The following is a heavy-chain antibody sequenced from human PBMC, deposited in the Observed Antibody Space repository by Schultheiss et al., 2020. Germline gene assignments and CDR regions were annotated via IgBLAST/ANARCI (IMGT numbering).Heavy chain of an antibody. V-gene: IGHV1-2*02. CDR2: INPDTGDT. J-gene: IGHJ4*02. Sequence: ASVKVSCKASGYTFTDNHINWVRQAPGQGLEWMGWINPDTGDTNYAQKFQGRVTLTRDTSISTAYMDLNRLTSDDTAVYYCARDTFRAATMTYWGQGILVTVSS. CDR3: ARDTFRAATMTY. D-gene: IGHD6-25*01. CDR1: GYTFTDNH.